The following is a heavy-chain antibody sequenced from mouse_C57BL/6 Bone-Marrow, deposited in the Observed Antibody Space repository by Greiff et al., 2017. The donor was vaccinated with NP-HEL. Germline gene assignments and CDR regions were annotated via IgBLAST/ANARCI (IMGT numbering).Heavy chain of an antibody. Sequence: DVKLVESGGDLVKPGGSLKLSCAASGFTFSSYGMSWVRQTPDKRLEWVATISSGGSYTYYPDSVKGRFTISRDNAKNTLYLQMSSLKSEDTAMYYCARIYWYYFDYWGQGTTLTVSS. CDR3: ARIYWYYFDY. D-gene: IGHD2-1*01. CDR2: ISSGGSYT. V-gene: IGHV5-6*02. J-gene: IGHJ2*01. CDR1: GFTFSSYG.